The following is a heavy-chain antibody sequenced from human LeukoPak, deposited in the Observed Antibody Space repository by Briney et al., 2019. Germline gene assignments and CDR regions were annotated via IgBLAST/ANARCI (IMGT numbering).Heavy chain of an antibody. CDR1: GYTFTSYD. CDR2: MNPNSGNT. CDR3: ARGGGSYWGTSGGTVENFDY. Sequence: ASVKVSCKASGYTFTSYDINWARQATGQGLEWMGWMNPNSGNTGYAQKFQGRVTITRNTSISTAYMELSSLRSEDTAVYYCARGGGSYWGTSGGTVENFDYWGQGTLVTVSS. D-gene: IGHD1-26*01. J-gene: IGHJ4*02. V-gene: IGHV1-8*03.